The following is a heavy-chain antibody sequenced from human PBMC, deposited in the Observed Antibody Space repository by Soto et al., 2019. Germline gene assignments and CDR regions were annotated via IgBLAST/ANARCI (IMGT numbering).Heavy chain of an antibody. Sequence: GGSLRLSCAVSGFTFTSDSMSWVRQAAGGGVDSVNNTRHDGHEKYYADSVRCRFTISRYNAQNSLYLQMDSLRAEDTAISYYASALPGYCSTTYCYYSFDFWGQGTLVTVSS. CDR2: TRHDGHEK. V-gene: IGHV3-7*03. CDR3: ASALPGYCSTTYCYYSFDF. CDR1: GFTFTSDS. J-gene: IGHJ4*02. D-gene: IGHD2-2*01.